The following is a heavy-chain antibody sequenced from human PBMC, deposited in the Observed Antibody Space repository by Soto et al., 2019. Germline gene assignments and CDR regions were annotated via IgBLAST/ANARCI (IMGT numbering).Heavy chain of an antibody. V-gene: IGHV4-34*01. D-gene: IGHD6-13*01. CDR1: GGSFSGYY. CDR3: ARHWGRGAAGTCYN. J-gene: IGHJ4*02. CDR2: INHSGST. Sequence: PSETLSLTCAVYGGSFSGYYWSWIRQPPGKGLEWIGEINHSGSTNYNPSLKSRVTISVDTSKNQFSLKLSSVTAADTAVYYCARHWGRGAAGTCYNWGQGTLVTVSS.